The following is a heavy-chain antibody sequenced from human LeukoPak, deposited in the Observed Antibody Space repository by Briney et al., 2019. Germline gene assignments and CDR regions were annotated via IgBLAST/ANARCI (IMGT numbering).Heavy chain of an antibody. D-gene: IGHD6-13*01. Sequence: GASVKVSCKASGYTFTSYGINWVRQATGQGLEWMGWINPNSGGTNYAQKFQGRVTMTRDTSISTAYMELSRLRSDDTAVYYCARVKGQQLVPIYWGQGTLVTVSS. CDR1: GYTFTSYG. CDR2: INPNSGGT. V-gene: IGHV1-2*02. J-gene: IGHJ4*02. CDR3: ARVKGQQLVPIY.